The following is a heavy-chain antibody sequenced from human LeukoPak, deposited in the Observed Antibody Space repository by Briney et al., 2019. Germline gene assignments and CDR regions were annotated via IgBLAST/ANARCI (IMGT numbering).Heavy chain of an antibody. V-gene: IGHV1-46*01. Sequence: ASVKVSCKASGYTFTNYFMHWVRQAPGQGLEWMGVINPSGGGTTYAPRFQGRVTMTRDTSASTVHMELSSLRSEDTAVYYCARGQNKCLGHWGQGTLVTVSS. CDR2: INPSGGGT. CDR1: GYTFTNYF. D-gene: IGHD2/OR15-2a*01. J-gene: IGHJ4*02. CDR3: ARGQNKCLGH.